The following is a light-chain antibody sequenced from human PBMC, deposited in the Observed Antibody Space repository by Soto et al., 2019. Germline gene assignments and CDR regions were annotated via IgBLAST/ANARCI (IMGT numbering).Light chain of an antibody. CDR3: QHYNNWGWT. J-gene: IGKJ1*01. V-gene: IGKV3-15*01. Sequence: EIVMTQSPATLSVSPGERATLSCRASQSVSSNLAWYQQKSGQAPRLLIYGASTRATGIPVRFSGSGSGTEFTLTISSLQSEDFAVYYCQHYNNWGWTFGQGTKVEIK. CDR1: QSVSSN. CDR2: GAS.